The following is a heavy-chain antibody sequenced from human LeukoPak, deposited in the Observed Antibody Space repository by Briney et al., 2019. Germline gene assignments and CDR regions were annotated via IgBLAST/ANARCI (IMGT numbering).Heavy chain of an antibody. CDR3: TTGAPRAYSGSYSNC. Sequence: GGSLRLSCTASGFTFSVSAMHWVRQASGKGLEWVGRIRREGNTYATAYAASVKGRFTISRDDSKNMVYLQMESLTAEDTAVYYCTTGAPRAYSGSYSNCWGQGTLVTVSS. D-gene: IGHD1-26*01. CDR2: IRREGNTYAT. J-gene: IGHJ4*02. CDR1: GFTFSVSA. V-gene: IGHV3-73*01.